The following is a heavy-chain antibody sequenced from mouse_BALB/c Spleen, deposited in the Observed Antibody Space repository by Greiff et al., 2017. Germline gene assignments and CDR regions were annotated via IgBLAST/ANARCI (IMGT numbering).Heavy chain of an antibody. CDR3: ARTYYGYDGWFAY. D-gene: IGHD2-9*01. Sequence: EVQLQESGGGLVKLGGSLKLSCAASGFTFSSYYMSWVRQTPEKRLELVAAINSNGGSTYYPDTVKGRFTISRDNAKNTLYLQMSSLKSEDTAMYYCARTYYGYDGWFAYWGQGTLVTVSA. CDR1: GFTFSSYY. J-gene: IGHJ3*01. CDR2: INSNGGST. V-gene: IGHV5-6-2*01.